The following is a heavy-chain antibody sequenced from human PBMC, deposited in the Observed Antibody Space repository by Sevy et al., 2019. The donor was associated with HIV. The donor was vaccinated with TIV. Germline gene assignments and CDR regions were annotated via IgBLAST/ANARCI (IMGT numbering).Heavy chain of an antibody. CDR2: IIPIFGTA. Sequence: ASVKVSCKASGGTFSSYAISWVRQAPGQGLEWMGGIIPIFGTANYSQKFQGSVTITADESTSTAYMELSSLRSEDTAMFYCARAGDYSKHYYYYYMDVWGKGTTVTVSS. V-gene: IGHV1-69*13. CDR3: ARAGDYSKHYYYYYMDV. D-gene: IGHD4-4*01. J-gene: IGHJ6*03. CDR1: GGTFSSYA.